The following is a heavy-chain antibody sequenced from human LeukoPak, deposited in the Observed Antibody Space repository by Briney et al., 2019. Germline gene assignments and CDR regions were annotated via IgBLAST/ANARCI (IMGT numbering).Heavy chain of an antibody. CDR1: GFTFSSYW. CDR3: GREREGVYYYFDY. D-gene: IGHD3-10*01. V-gene: IGHV3-7*01. CDR2: IKQDGSEK. Sequence: GGSLRLSCAASGFTFSSYWMSWVRQAPWKGLEWVANIKQDGSEKYYVDSVKGRFTISRDNAKNSLYLQMNSLRAEDTAVYYCGREREGVYYYFDYWGQGTLVTVSS. J-gene: IGHJ4*02.